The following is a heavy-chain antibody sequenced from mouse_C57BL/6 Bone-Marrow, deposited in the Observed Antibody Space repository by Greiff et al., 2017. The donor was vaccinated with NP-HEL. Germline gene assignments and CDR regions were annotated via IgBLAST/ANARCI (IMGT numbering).Heavy chain of an antibody. V-gene: IGHV1-85*01. J-gene: IGHJ4*01. CDR1: GYTFTSYD. Sequence: VQLQQSGPELVKPGASVKLSCKASGYTFTSYDINWVKQRPGQGLEWIGWIYPRDGSTKYNEKFKGKATLTVDTSSSTAYMELHSLTSEDSAVYFCARVITTVVALYYYAMDYWGQGTSVTVSS. CDR2: IYPRDGST. D-gene: IGHD1-1*01. CDR3: ARVITTVVALYYYAMDY.